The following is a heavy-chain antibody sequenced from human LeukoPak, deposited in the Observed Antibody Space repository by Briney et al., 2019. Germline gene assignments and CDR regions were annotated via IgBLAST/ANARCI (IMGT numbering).Heavy chain of an antibody. Sequence: GGSLRLSCAASGFTFSSYAMHWVRQAPGKGLEWVAVISYDGSNKYYADSVKGRFTISRDNSENTLYLQMNSLRAEDTAVYYCASSPRSSSRAPYYFDYWGQGTLVTVSS. J-gene: IGHJ4*02. CDR1: GFTFSSYA. CDR2: ISYDGSNK. CDR3: ASSPRSSSRAPYYFDY. D-gene: IGHD6-13*01. V-gene: IGHV3-30-3*01.